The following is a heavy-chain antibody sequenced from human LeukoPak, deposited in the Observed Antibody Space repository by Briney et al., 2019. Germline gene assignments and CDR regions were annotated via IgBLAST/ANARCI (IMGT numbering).Heavy chain of an antibody. CDR2: INAGNGNT. CDR1: GYTFTSYA. CDR3: AILSDGAYCGGDCFYLDY. V-gene: IGHV1-3*01. D-gene: IGHD2-21*02. J-gene: IGHJ4*02. Sequence: ASVKVSCKASGYTFTSYAMHWVRQAPGQRLEWMGWINAGNGNTKYSQKFQGRVTITADKSTGTAYMELSSLRSEDTAVYYCAILSDGAYCGGDCFYLDYWGQGTLVTVSS.